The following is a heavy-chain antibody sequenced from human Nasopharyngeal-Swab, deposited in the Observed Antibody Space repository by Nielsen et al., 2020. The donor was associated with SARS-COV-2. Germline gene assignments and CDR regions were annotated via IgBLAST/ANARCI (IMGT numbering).Heavy chain of an antibody. V-gene: IGHV4-34*01. Sequence: SETLSLTCAVYGGSFSGYYWSWIRQPPGKGLGWIGEINHSGSTNYNPSLKSRVTISVDTSKNQFSLKLSSVTAADTAVYYCARVADCSGGSCDGWFDPWGQGTLVTVSS. D-gene: IGHD2-15*01. CDR1: GGSFSGYY. CDR3: ARVADCSGGSCDGWFDP. CDR2: INHSGST. J-gene: IGHJ5*02.